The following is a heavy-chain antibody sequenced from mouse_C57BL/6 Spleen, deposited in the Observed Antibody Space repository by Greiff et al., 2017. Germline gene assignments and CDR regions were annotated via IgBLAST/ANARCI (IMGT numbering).Heavy chain of an antibody. CDR2: IDPENGDT. J-gene: IGHJ2*01. D-gene: IGHD2-1*01. CDR1: GFNIKDDY. CDR3: TTDLPNLYYFDY. V-gene: IGHV14-4*01. Sequence: LQESGAELVRPGASVKLSCTASGFNIKDDYMHWVKQRPEQGLEWIGWIDPENGDTEYASKFQGKATITADTSSNTAYLQLSSLTSEDTAVYYCTTDLPNLYYFDYWGQGTTLTVSS.